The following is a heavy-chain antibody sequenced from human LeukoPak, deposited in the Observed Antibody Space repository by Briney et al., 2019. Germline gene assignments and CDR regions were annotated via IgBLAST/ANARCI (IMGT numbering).Heavy chain of an antibody. D-gene: IGHD6-13*01. CDR3: AKSLLRYSSSSYGMDV. CDR1: GFTFSSYA. Sequence: GGSLRLSCAASGFTFSSYAMSWVRQAPGKGLEWVSAISGSGGSTYYADSVKGRFTISRDNSKNTLYLQMSSLRAEDTAVYYCAKSLLRYSSSSYGMDVWGQGTTVTVSS. V-gene: IGHV3-23*01. CDR2: ISGSGGST. J-gene: IGHJ6*02.